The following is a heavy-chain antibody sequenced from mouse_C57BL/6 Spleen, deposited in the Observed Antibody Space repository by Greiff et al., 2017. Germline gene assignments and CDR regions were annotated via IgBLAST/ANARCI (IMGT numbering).Heavy chain of an antibody. V-gene: IGHV1-61*01. Sequence: VQLQQPGAELVRPGSSVKLSCKASGYTFTSYWMDWVKQRPGQGLEWIGNIYPSDSETHYNQKFKDKATLTVDKSSSTAYMQLSSLTSEDSAVYYGARHYYYGSSEYFDVWGTGTTVTVSS. CDR2: IYPSDSET. D-gene: IGHD1-1*01. J-gene: IGHJ1*03. CDR1: GYTFTSYW. CDR3: ARHYYYGSSEYFDV.